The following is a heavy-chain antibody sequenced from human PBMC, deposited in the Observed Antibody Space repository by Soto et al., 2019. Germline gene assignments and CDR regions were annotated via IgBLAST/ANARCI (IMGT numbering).Heavy chain of an antibody. Sequence: EVQLLESGGGVVQPGGSLRLSCVASGFNFKKFAMAWVRQAAGEGLEWVSGISCCGGSASYADSVKGRFSIARDDYKTTVSLQLNSLRVADTAQYYCAKADGQQWLIPHLDNWGQGTLVTVS. J-gene: IGHJ4*02. CDR3: AKADGQQWLIPHLDN. D-gene: IGHD6-19*01. CDR1: GFNFKKFA. V-gene: IGHV3-23*01. CDR2: ISCCGGSA.